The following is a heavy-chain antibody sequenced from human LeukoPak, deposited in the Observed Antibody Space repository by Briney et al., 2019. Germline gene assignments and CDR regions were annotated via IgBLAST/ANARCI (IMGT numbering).Heavy chain of an antibody. CDR1: GFTVSSYG. D-gene: IGHD6-13*01. V-gene: IGHV3-23*01. CDR2: FSATDGSA. J-gene: IGHJ3*01. Sequence: GGSLRLSCAASGFTVSSYGMTWVRLAPGKGLEWVSAFSATDGSAQYTESVKGRFTISRDNSKNSLYLQMNSLRDEDTAVYYCAKARIAAAGTGAFDVWGQGTMVTVSS. CDR3: AKARIAAAGTGAFDV.